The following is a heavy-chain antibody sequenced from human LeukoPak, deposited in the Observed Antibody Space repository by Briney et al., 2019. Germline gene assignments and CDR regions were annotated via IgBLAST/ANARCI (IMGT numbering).Heavy chain of an antibody. J-gene: IGHJ4*02. CDR3: ARSMTTVDY. CDR1: EFTVNY. D-gene: IGHD4-17*01. CDR2: IYADSST. V-gene: IGHV3-53*01. Sequence: GGSLRLSCAASEFTVNYMTWVRQAPGKGLEWVSVIYADSSTYYPDSVKGRFTISRDNAKNSLYLQMNSLRAEDTAVYYCARSMTTVDYWGQGTLVTVSS.